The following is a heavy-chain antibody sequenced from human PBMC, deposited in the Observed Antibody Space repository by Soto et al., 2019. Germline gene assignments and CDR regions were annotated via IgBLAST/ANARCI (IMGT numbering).Heavy chain of an antibody. CDR1: GDSISTVDYF. V-gene: IGHV4-30-4*01. D-gene: IGHD2-15*01. J-gene: IGHJ5*01. CDR2: IYKSATT. CDR3: ARGRYCLTGSCFPNWFDS. Sequence: SETLSLTCSVSGDSISTVDYFWAWIRQPPGQTLEYIGYIYKSATTYYNPSFESRVAISLDTSKSQFSLTVTSVTAGDTAVYFCARGRYCLTGSCFPNWFDSWGRGTLVTVSS.